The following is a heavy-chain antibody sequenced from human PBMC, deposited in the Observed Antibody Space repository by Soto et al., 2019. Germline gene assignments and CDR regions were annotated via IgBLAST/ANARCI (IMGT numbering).Heavy chain of an antibody. CDR2: ICYSGSI. CDR1: GDSLSSADYC. CDR3: ASEESGLFDY. V-gene: IGHV4-30-4*01. J-gene: IGHJ4*02. Sequence: SETLSLTCTVSGDSLSSADYCWSWIRHAPGKGLEWIGYICYSGSIYHNPSLKSRTSMTIDTSKKQFSLKLTSVTAADTAVYYCASEESGLFDYWGQGRLVTVSS. D-gene: IGHD5-12*01.